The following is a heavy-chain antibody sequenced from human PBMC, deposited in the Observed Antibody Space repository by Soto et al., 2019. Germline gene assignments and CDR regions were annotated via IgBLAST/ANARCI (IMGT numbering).Heavy chain of an antibody. V-gene: IGHV3-53*01. Sequence: PGGSLRLSCVDSGFTVSSNYMSWVRQAPGKGLKWVSIVYSGGSTYYADSVKGRCPITRDNSQNTLYLQMNSLRAEDTAVTSCASYSTSPSGDSWGQGTLVTVSS. D-gene: IGHD6-6*01. CDR3: ASYSTSPSGDS. CDR1: GFTVSSNY. J-gene: IGHJ5*01. CDR2: VYSGGST.